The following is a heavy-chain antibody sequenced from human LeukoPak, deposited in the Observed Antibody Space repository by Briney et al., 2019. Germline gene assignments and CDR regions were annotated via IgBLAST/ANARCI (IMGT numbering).Heavy chain of an antibody. CDR3: AKGRRYSGYDALDY. CDR1: GFTFSSYG. V-gene: IGHV3-30*02. Sequence: GGSLRLSCAASGFTFSSYGMHWVRQAPGKGLEWVAFIRYDGSNKYYADSVKGRFTISGDNSKNTLYLQMNSLRAEDTAVYYCAKGRRYSGYDALDYWGQGTLVTVSS. CDR2: IRYDGSNK. J-gene: IGHJ4*02. D-gene: IGHD5-12*01.